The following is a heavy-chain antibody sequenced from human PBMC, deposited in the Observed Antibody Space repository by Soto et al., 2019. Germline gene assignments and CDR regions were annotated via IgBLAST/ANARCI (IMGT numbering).Heavy chain of an antibody. J-gene: IGHJ4*02. Sequence: GASVKVSCKASGYTFTSYGISWVRQAPGQGLEWMGWISPYNGNTNYAQKLQGRVTMTTDTSTNTAYMELRSLRSDDTAVYYCARSLIAVAGNPSDHWGQGTLVTSPQ. CDR1: GYTFTSYG. V-gene: IGHV1-18*01. CDR2: ISPYNGNT. D-gene: IGHD6-19*01. CDR3: ARSLIAVAGNPSDH.